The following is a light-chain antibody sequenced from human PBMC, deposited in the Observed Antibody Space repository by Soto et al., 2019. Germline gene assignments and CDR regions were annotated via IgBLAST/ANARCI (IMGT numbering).Light chain of an antibody. CDR2: EVN. J-gene: IGLJ2*01. V-gene: IGLV2-14*01. CDR1: SSDVGGYKF. CDR3: SSYASGSTVI. Sequence: QSVLTQPASVSASPGQSITISCTGTSSDVGGYKFVSWYQHHPGKAPKLMIYEVNNRPSGVSNRFSGSKSGNTASLTISGLQAEDEADYYCSSYASGSTVIFGGGTKLTVL.